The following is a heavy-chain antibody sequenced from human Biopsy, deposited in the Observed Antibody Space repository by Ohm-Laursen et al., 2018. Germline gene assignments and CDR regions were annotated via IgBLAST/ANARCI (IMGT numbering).Heavy chain of an antibody. V-gene: IGHV3-23*01. CDR1: GFTFSSYA. CDR2: INNDGGRT. CDR3: AKVADYYNDSGFDDY. Sequence: SLRLSCTAPGFTFSSYAMSWVRQAPGKGLEWVSGINNDGGRTDYADSVKGRFTISRDNSKNTLYLQMNSLRAEDTAIYYCAKVADYYNDSGFDDYWGQGTLVTVSS. D-gene: IGHD3-22*01. J-gene: IGHJ4*02.